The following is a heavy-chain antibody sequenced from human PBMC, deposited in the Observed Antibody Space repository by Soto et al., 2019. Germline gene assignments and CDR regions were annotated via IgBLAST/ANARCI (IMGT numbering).Heavy chain of an antibody. V-gene: IGHV3-48*01. D-gene: IGHD2-2*01. Sequence: GGSLRLSCAASGFTFSSYSMNWVRQAPGKGLEWVSYISSSSSTIYYADSVKGRFTISRDNAKNSLYLQMNSLRAEDTAVYYCARWGDIVVVPAAQFDYWGQGTLVTVSS. J-gene: IGHJ4*02. CDR3: ARWGDIVVVPAAQFDY. CDR2: ISSSSSTI. CDR1: GFTFSSYS.